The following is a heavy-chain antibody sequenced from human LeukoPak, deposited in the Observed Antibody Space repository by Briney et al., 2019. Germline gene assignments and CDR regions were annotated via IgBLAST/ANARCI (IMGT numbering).Heavy chain of an antibody. D-gene: IGHD2-2*01. CDR3: ARDIVVVPAAKGVWFDP. Sequence: GGSLRLSCAASGFTFSSYAMSWVRQAPGKGLEWVSSISSSSSYIYYADSVKGRFTISRDNAKNSLYLQMNSLRAEDTAVYYCARDIVVVPAAKGVWFDPWGQGTLVTVSS. CDR1: GFTFSSYA. J-gene: IGHJ5*02. V-gene: IGHV3-21*01. CDR2: ISSSSSYI.